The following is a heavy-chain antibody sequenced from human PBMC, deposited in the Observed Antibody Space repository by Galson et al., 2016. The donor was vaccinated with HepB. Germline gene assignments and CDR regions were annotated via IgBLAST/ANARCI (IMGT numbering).Heavy chain of an antibody. J-gene: IGHJ4*02. CDR2: IRGGNTNT. CDR3: ARDHDWAFDY. V-gene: IGHV3-48*02. CDR1: GFTFSTYS. Sequence: SLRLSCAASGFTFSTYSMNWVRQAPGKGLEWIAYIRGGNTNTDYAVSVKGWFPISRDDATNSLFLQMNSLRDEDTAIYYCARDHDWAFDYWGQGTLVSVSS. D-gene: IGHD3-9*01.